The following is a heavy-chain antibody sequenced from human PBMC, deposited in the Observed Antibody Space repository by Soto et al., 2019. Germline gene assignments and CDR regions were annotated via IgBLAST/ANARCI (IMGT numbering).Heavy chain of an antibody. J-gene: IGHJ6*02. CDR2: INPKFGDT. CDR1: GYTFTAYH. D-gene: IGHD3-10*02. Sequence: QVRLVQSGAEVKEPGDSVRVSCEASGYTFTAYHIHWVRQAPGQGLEWMGWINPKFGDTGYAQDFQGRVSMTSDMSISTVYMELSRLTSDDTAIYYCARNMDYYYGRGSGNGHRVWGHGTTVTVFS. CDR3: ARNMDYYYGRGSGNGHRV. V-gene: IGHV1-2*02.